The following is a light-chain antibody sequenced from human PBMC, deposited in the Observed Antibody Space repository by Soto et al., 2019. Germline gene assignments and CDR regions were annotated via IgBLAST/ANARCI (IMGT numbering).Light chain of an antibody. V-gene: IGLV1-51*01. CDR2: DNN. CDR1: SSTIGNNY. J-gene: IGLJ1*01. Sequence: QSVLTQPPSVSAAPGQKVTISCSGSSSTIGNNYVSWFQQFPGTAPKLLIYDNNKRPSGIPDRFSGSKSGTSATLGITGLQAEDEADYYCSSYTSSSTYVFGTGTKVTVL. CDR3: SSYTSSSTYV.